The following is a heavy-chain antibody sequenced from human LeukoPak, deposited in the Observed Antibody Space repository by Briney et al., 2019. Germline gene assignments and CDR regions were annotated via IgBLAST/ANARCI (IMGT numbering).Heavy chain of an antibody. CDR3: ARVGRYYGSGSFYYFDY. D-gene: IGHD3-10*01. CDR2: INPNSGGT. CDR1: GYTFTGYY. Sequence: GASVKVSCKASGYTFTGYYMHWVRQAPGQGFEWMGWINPNSGGTNYAQKFQGRVTMTRDTSISTAYMELSRLRSDDTAVYYCARVGRYYGSGSFYYFDYWGQGTLVTVSS. V-gene: IGHV1-2*02. J-gene: IGHJ4*02.